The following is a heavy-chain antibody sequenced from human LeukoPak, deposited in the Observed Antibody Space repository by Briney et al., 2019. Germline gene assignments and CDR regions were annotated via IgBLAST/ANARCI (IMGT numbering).Heavy chain of an antibody. J-gene: IGHJ6*02. V-gene: IGHV1-69*13. CDR1: GGTFSGYA. CDR2: IIPIFGTA. D-gene: IGHD2-2*01. CDR3: ARDKDIVVVPAVPPSYYYYYGMDV. Sequence: SVKVSCKASGGTFSGYAISWVRQAPGQGLEWMGGIIPIFGTANYAQKFQGRVTITADESTSTAYMELSSLRSEDTAVYYCARDKDIVVVPAVPPSYYYYYGMDVWGQGTTVTVSS.